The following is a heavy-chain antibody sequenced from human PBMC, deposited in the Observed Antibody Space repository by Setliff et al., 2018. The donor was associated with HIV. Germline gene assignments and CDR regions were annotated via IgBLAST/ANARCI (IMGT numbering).Heavy chain of an antibody. CDR2: IYSSGST. V-gene: IGHV4-61*09. J-gene: IGHJ4*02. CDR3: ARVYYGDLEY. CDR1: GGSISSSSYY. D-gene: IGHD4-17*01. Sequence: SETLSLTCTVSGGSISSSSYYWSWIRQPAGKGLEWIGHIYSSGSTNYNPSLKSRVTISADTSKNQFSLNLSSVTAADTAVYFCARVYYGDLEYWGQGTLVTVSS.